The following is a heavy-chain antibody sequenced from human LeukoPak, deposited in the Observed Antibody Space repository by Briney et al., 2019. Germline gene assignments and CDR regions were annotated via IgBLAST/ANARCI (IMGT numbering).Heavy chain of an antibody. J-gene: IGHJ4*02. Sequence: GGSLRLSCVTSGFTFSSYEMNWVRQAPGKGLEWVSYISSSGNTIYHADSVKGRFTISRDNAKNSLYLQMNSLRAEDTAVYYCARDWEYQYFDYWGQGTLVTVSS. V-gene: IGHV3-48*03. CDR1: GFTFSSYE. CDR3: ARDWEYQYFDY. D-gene: IGHD2-2*01. CDR2: ISSSGNTI.